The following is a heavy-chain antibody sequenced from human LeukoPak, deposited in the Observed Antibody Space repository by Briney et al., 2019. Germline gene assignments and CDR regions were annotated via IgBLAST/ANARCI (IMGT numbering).Heavy chain of an antibody. CDR1: GIIFSTYD. Sequence: GGSLRLSCAASGIIFSTYDMHWVRQAPGKGLEWVAVVSYDGSNIYHAASVQGRFTISRDNSKNTLYLQMNSLRAEDTAVYYCAKSLDAQAVADPFDYWGQGTLATVSS. D-gene: IGHD6-19*01. CDR3: AKSLDAQAVADPFDY. CDR2: VSYDGSNI. V-gene: IGHV3-30*18. J-gene: IGHJ4*02.